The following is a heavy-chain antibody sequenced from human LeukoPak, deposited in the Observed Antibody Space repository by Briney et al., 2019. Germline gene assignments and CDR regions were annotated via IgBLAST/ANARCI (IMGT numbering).Heavy chain of an antibody. CDR3: IKSSGDWH. CDR2: ISTKTDGGTT. D-gene: IGHD2-21*02. Sequence: PGGSLRLSCTPSGFTFSNAWMTWGRQAPGKGREWVGRISTKTDGGTTDYAAPVKGRFTISRDDSKNTLYLQMNSLKTEDTAVYYCIKSSGDWHWGQGTLVTVSS. CDR1: GFTFSNAW. V-gene: IGHV3-15*01. J-gene: IGHJ4*02.